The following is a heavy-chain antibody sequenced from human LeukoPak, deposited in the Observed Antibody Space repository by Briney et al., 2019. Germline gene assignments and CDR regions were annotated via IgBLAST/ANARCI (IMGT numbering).Heavy chain of an antibody. Sequence: SETLSLTCTVSGGSINSSSYYWGWIRQPPGKGLEWIGSTYYSGSTYYNPSLKSRVTISVDTSKNQFSLKLSSVTAADTAVYYCARTEGGYSYGYFDYWGQGTLVTVSS. D-gene: IGHD5-18*01. J-gene: IGHJ4*02. CDR1: GGSINSSSYY. CDR3: ARTEGGYSYGYFDY. V-gene: IGHV4-39*07. CDR2: TYYSGST.